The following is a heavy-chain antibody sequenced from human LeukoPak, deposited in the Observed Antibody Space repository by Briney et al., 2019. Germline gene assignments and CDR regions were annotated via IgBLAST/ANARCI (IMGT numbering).Heavy chain of an antibody. V-gene: IGHV3-30*18. CDR1: GFTFSSYG. Sequence: PGRSLRLSCPASGFTFSSYGMHWVRQAPGKGLEWVAVISYDGSNKYYADSVKGRFTIYRDNSKNTLYLQMNSLRAEDTAVYYCAKTADSSGWYYYYGMDVWGQGTTVTVSS. D-gene: IGHD6-19*01. J-gene: IGHJ6*02. CDR2: ISYDGSNK. CDR3: AKTADSSGWYYYYGMDV.